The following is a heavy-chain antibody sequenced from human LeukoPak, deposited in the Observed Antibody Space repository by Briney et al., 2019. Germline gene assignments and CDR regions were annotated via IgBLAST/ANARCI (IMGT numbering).Heavy chain of an antibody. CDR3: AKASAMIVVVSKHFDY. CDR2: ISGNSGTT. CDR1: GFTFSSYG. Sequence: QTGGSLRLSCAASGFTFSSYGMSWVRQAPGKGLEWVSGISGNSGTTYYADSVKGRFTISRDNSKNTLYLQMNSLRAEDTAVYYCAKASAMIVVVSKHFDYWGQGTLVTVSS. J-gene: IGHJ4*02. V-gene: IGHV3-23*01. D-gene: IGHD3-22*01.